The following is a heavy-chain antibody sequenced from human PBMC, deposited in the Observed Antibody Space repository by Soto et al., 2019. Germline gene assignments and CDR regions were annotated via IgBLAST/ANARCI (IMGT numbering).Heavy chain of an antibody. CDR1: GFTFNTHW. D-gene: IGHD3-10*01. V-gene: IGHV3-74*01. CDR2: IYFDVITT. CDR3: ARGGAMGVYY. J-gene: IGHJ4*02. Sequence: EVQLVESGGGVVQPGVSLRLSCTASGFTFNTHWMHWVRQAPGKGLVWVSRIYFDVITTNYADSVKGRLTVSRDNAKNTVYLHVNTLRDEDPAVYYCARGGAMGVYYWGQGTLVTVSS.